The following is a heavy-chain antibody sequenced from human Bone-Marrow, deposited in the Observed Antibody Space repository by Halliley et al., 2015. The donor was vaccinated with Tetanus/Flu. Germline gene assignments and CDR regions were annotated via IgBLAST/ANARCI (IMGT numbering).Heavy chain of an antibody. CDR2: INYSGST. D-gene: IGHD4-17*01. V-gene: IGHV4-39*01. Sequence: TLSLTCTVSGGSISSSTYFWGWIRQPPGKGLEWIGNINYSGSTHYNPSLKSRVTISVDTSKNQFSLKLNSVTAADTAVYYRASPPSGDYAEYFQHWGQGTLVTVS. CDR3: ASPPSGDYAEYFQH. CDR1: GGSISSSTYF. J-gene: IGHJ1*01.